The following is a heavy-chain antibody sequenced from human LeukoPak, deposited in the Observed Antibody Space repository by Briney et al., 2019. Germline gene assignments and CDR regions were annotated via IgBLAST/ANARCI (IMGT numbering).Heavy chain of an antibody. CDR3: ARDGSGGLQH. J-gene: IGHJ1*01. Sequence: SETLSLTCTLSGGSLSRSRDCWGWIRQPPGKGLEWIGYIYYSGSTNYNPSLKSRVTISVDTSKNQFSLKLSSVTAADTAVYYCARDGSGGLQHWGQGALVTVSS. CDR2: IYYSGST. V-gene: IGHV4-61*01. CDR1: GGSLSRSRDC. D-gene: IGHD3-10*01.